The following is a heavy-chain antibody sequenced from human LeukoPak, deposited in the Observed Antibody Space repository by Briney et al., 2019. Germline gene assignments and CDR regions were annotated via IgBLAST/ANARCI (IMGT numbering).Heavy chain of an antibody. J-gene: IGHJ4*02. CDR3: VQGGHFDF. V-gene: IGHV3-7*03. D-gene: IGHD3-16*01. CDR2: IKGDGSEK. Sequence: AGSLRLSCVASGFSISTFWMTWGRQAPGTGQEWVANIKGDGSEKNYVDSVKGRFTISTDNAAKSIYLEMNSLTAEDTALYYCVQGGHFDFWGQGALVTVSS. CDR1: GFSISTFW.